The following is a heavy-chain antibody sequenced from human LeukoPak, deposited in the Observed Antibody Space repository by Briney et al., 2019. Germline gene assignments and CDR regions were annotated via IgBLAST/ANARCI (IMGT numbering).Heavy chain of an antibody. Sequence: SETLSLTCAVYGGSFSGYYWSWIRQPPGQGLEWIGFIYSTGSANYNASLKSRVIMSVDRSKSQFSLNLRSVTAADTAVYYCAIWGNAFDIWGQGTMVTVSS. CDR2: IYSTGSA. J-gene: IGHJ3*02. V-gene: IGHV4-59*01. CDR1: GGSFSGYY. CDR3: AIWGNAFDI. D-gene: IGHD3-16*01.